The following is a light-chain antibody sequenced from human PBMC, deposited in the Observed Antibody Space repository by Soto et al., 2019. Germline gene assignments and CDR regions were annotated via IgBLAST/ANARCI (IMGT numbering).Light chain of an antibody. V-gene: IGKV3-15*01. CDR1: QSVSSN. CDR3: QQYNDWQWT. CDR2: GAS. J-gene: IGKJ1*01. Sequence: EIVMTQSPATLSVSPGERATLSCRASQSVSSNLAWYQQKPGQAPRLLIYGASTRATGIPVRFSGSGSGTDFTLTISSLQSEDFAVYYCQQYNDWQWTFGQGTKVEIK.